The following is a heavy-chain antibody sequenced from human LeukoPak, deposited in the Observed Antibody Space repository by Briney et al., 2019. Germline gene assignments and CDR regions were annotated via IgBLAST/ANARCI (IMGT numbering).Heavy chain of an antibody. D-gene: IGHD6-19*01. Sequence: GGSLRLSCAASGFTFSSYAISWVRQAPGKGLEWVSTTSGNSGNTYYADSVKGRFTISRDNSKNTLYLQMNSLRAEDTAVYYCARKLPGGWPLDYWGQGTLVTVSS. CDR2: TSGNSGNT. CDR3: ARKLPGGWPLDY. V-gene: IGHV3-23*01. CDR1: GFTFSSYA. J-gene: IGHJ4*02.